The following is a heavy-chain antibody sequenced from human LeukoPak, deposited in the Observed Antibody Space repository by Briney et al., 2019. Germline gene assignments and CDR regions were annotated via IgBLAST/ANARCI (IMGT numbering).Heavy chain of an antibody. Sequence: ASVKVSCKASGYTFTRYYMHWVRQAPGHRLEWMGWINPNSGGTNYAQKFRGRVTTTRDTSISTAYMELSRLRSDDTAVYYCASALRSPAIDYWGQGTLVTVSS. V-gene: IGHV1-2*02. J-gene: IGHJ4*02. D-gene: IGHD2-15*01. CDR1: GYTFTRYY. CDR3: ASALRSPAIDY. CDR2: INPNSGGT.